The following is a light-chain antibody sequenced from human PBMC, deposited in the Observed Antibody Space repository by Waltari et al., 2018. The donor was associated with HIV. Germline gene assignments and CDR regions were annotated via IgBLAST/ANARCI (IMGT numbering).Light chain of an antibody. CDR1: ASDIGRYNY. CDR3: ASYTVNSTGV. J-gene: IGLJ1*01. Sequence: QSALSQPASVSASPGQSVAISCSGSASDIGRYNYVSWYQQHPGKTPRLLLFDVNNRPSGISDRFSGSKSGTTASLTISTVETDDEADYYCASYTVNSTGVFGSGTKLTVL. V-gene: IGLV2-14*03. CDR2: DVN.